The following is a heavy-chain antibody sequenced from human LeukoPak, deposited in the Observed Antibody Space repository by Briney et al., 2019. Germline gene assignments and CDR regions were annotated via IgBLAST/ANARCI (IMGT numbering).Heavy chain of an antibody. Sequence: SETLSLTCTVSGGSISSYYWSWIRQPPGKGLEWIGYIYYSGGTNYNPSLKSRVTISVDTSKNQFSLKLSSVTAADTAVYYCARAEYYYYGMDVWGQGTTVTVSS. V-gene: IGHV4-59*12. J-gene: IGHJ6*02. D-gene: IGHD6-19*01. CDR2: IYYSGGT. CDR1: GGSISSYY. CDR3: ARAEYYYYGMDV.